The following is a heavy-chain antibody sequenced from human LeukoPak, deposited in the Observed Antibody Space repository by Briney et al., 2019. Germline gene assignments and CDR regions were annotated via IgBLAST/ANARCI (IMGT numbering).Heavy chain of an antibody. CDR3: VRGYHFWKIYYYFDY. J-gene: IGHJ4*02. CDR1: GFNFGDYA. D-gene: IGHD3-3*01. Sequence: GGSLRLFCAGSGFNFGDYAIHWVRQAPGKGLEWVCGINWRSDFIAYADSVRGRFTISRDNANNYVYLQMSSLGPEDTALYYCVRGYHFWKIYYYFDYWGQGTQVTVSS. CDR2: INWRSDFI. V-gene: IGHV3-9*01.